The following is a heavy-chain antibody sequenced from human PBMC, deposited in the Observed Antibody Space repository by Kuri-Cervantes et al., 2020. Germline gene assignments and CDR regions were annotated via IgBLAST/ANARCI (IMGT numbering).Heavy chain of an antibody. V-gene: IGHV3-23*01. J-gene: IGHJ4*02. D-gene: IGHD3-10*01. Sequence: GESLQISCAASGFTFNNNAMSWVRQAPGKGLEWVSAISGSGGSTYYADSVKGQFTISRDNSKNTLYLQMNSLRAEDTAVYYCAKEPYYYNLFDYWGQGTLVTVSS. CDR1: GFTFNNNA. CDR2: ISGSGGST. CDR3: AKEPYYYNLFDY.